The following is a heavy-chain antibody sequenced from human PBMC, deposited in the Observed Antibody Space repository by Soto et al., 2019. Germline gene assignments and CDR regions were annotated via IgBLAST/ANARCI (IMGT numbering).Heavy chain of an antibody. V-gene: IGHV3-30*18. D-gene: IGHD3-10*01. Sequence: QVQLVESGGGVVQPGRSLRLSCAASGFTFSSYGMHWVRQAPGKGLEWVAVISYDGGNKYYADSVKGRFTISRDNSKNTLYLQMNSLRAEDTAVYYCAKDSGSSGMDVWGQGTTVTVSS. CDR2: ISYDGGNK. CDR1: GFTFSSYG. CDR3: AKDSGSSGMDV. J-gene: IGHJ6*02.